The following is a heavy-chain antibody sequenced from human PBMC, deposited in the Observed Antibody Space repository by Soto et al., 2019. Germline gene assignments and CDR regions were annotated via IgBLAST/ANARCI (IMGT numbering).Heavy chain of an antibody. Sequence: QVQLVQSGAEVKKPGASVKVSCKASGYIFTSYGISWVRQAPGQGLEWMGWISAYNGNTNYAQKFQCRATTTTDTSTSTAYIELRSLRSDDTAVYYCARDFSSGTYPSYFDYWGQGTLVTVSS. D-gene: IGHD1-26*01. V-gene: IGHV1-18*01. J-gene: IGHJ4*02. CDR1: GYIFTSYG. CDR3: ARDFSSGTYPSYFDY. CDR2: ISAYNGNT.